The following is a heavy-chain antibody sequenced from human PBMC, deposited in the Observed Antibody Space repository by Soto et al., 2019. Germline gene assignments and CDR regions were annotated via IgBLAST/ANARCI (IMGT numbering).Heavy chain of an antibody. J-gene: IGHJ5*02. V-gene: IGHV3-23*01. Sequence: EVQVLESGGGLVQPGGSLRLSCAASGFIFSSYAMSWVRKAPGKGLEWVSGISGSGGSTYYADSVKGRFTISRDNSKNKLYVQMNSLRAEDTAVYYCAKDRVLVAATSGWFDPCGQGTLVTVSS. CDR3: AKDRVLVAATSGWFDP. CDR2: ISGSGGST. CDR1: GFIFSSYA. D-gene: IGHD2-15*01.